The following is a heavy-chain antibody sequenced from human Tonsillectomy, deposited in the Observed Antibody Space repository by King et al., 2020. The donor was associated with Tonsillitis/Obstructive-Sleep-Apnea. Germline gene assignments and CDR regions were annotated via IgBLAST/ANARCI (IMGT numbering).Heavy chain of an antibody. J-gene: IGHJ1*01. CDR1: GFTFGEYV. CDR2: IRSKPYGGTT. D-gene: IGHD2-15*01. CDR3: TRVLGYCSGGSCSLEH. V-gene: IGHV3-49*03. Sequence: VQLVESGGGLVRPGRSLRLSCTASGFTFGEYVISWFRQAPGKGLEWVGFIRSKPYGGTTEYAASVKGRFTISRDDSQSIAYLQMNSLKTEDTAVYYCTRVLGYCSGGSCSLEHWGQGTLVTVSS.